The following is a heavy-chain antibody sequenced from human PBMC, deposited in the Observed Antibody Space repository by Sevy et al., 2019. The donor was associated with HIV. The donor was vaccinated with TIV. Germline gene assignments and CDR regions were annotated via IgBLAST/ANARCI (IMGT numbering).Heavy chain of an antibody. CDR2: ISSSSRTI. CDR3: ARDVDTPFVRSFDS. V-gene: IGHV3-48*02. Sequence: GGSLRLSCEASGFNFNSISMSWVRQTPGEGLEWLAYISSSSRTIYYADSVEGRFTISRDNDKKSVFLQMNNLRDEDSATYYCARDVDTPFVRSFDSWGQGTLVTVSS. CDR1: GFNFNSIS. D-gene: IGHD5-18*01. J-gene: IGHJ4*02.